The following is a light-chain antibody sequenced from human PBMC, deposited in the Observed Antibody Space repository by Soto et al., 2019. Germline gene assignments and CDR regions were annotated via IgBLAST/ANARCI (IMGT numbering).Light chain of an antibody. CDR1: GSNIGTNT. CDR3: TAWDGSLDGRV. J-gene: IGLJ3*02. Sequence: QSVLTQPPSASGTPGQRVTISCSGSGSNIGTNTVNWYQQLPGMAPKLLIYRTDQRPAGIPDRFSGSKSGTSASLDISGLQSDDEADYYCTAWDGSLDGRVFGGGTKLTVL. V-gene: IGLV1-44*01. CDR2: RTD.